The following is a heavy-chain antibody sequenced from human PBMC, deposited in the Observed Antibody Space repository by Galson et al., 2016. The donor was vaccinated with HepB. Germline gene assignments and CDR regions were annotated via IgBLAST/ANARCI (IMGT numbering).Heavy chain of an antibody. CDR1: GFIFTDYW. Sequence: SLRLSCAASGFIFTDYWMYWVRQVPGKGLVWVSRINTDGSNTRYADSVKGRFTISRDNTKSTLYLEMNSLRAEDTAVCYCGRASYCGRGCYYHFDSWGQGTLVTVSS. J-gene: IGHJ4*02. CDR3: GRASYCGRGCYYHFDS. CDR2: INTDGSNT. D-gene: IGHD2-21*02. V-gene: IGHV3-74*01.